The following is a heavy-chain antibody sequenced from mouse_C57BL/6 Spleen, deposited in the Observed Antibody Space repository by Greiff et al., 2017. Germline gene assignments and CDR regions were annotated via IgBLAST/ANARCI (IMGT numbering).Heavy chain of an antibody. J-gene: IGHJ3*01. Sequence: VQLQQSVAELVRPGASVKLSCTASGFNFKNTYMHWVKQRPEQGLEWIGRIDPANGNTKYAPKFQGKATITADTSSNTAYLQLSSLTSEDTAIDYCARRGDYGNYAAYWGQGTLVTVSA. CDR1: GFNFKNTY. D-gene: IGHD2-1*01. CDR3: ARRGDYGNYAAY. V-gene: IGHV14-3*01. CDR2: IDPANGNT.